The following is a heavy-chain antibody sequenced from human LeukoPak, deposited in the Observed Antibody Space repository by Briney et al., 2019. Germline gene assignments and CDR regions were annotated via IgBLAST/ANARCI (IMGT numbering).Heavy chain of an antibody. Sequence: SETLSLTCAVYGGSFSGYYWSWIRQPPGKGLEWIGEINHSGSTNYNPSLMSRVTISVDTSKNQFSLKLSSVTAADTAVYYRARGLLSYYYGSGSYFPVYYFDYWGQGTLVTASS. CDR2: INHSGST. V-gene: IGHV4-34*01. J-gene: IGHJ4*02. CDR3: ARGLLSYYYGSGSYFPVYYFDY. CDR1: GGSFSGYY. D-gene: IGHD3-10*01.